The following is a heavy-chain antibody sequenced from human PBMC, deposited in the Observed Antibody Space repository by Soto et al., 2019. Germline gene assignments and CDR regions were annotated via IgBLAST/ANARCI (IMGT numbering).Heavy chain of an antibody. D-gene: IGHD3-3*02. CDR1: GLSFSAAW. Sequence: EVQVVESGGGLVQTGGSLTLSCAASGLSFSAAWMSWVSKAPGQGLEWVANIKGDGSAKYYVDSVKGRFTISRDNAKNSPYLQMNSLRPEDTAVYYCSCYTYLRAFCYWGQGTLVTVSS. V-gene: IGHV3-7*01. CDR3: SCYTYLRAFCY. CDR2: IKGDGSAK. J-gene: IGHJ4*02.